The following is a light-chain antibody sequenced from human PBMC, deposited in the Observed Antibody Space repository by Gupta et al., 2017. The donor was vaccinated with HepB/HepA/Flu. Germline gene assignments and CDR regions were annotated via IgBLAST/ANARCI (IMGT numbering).Light chain of an antibody. CDR2: AAS. V-gene: IGKV1-8*01. CDR1: QGTSWY. CDR3: QQYYSYPLT. Sequence: AIRMTQSPSSFSASTGDRVTITCRASQGTSWYLAWYQQKPGKAPKLLIYAASTSQSGVPARFSGSASGTDFTLTISILHSEDFATYYCQQYYSYPLTFGQGTKVEIK. J-gene: IGKJ1*01.